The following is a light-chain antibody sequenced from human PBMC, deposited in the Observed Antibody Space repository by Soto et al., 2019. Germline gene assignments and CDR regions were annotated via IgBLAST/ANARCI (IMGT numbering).Light chain of an antibody. V-gene: IGLV1-44*01. J-gene: IGLJ1*01. CDR2: SNN. CDR1: SSNIGSNT. CDR3: AAWDDSLNGVYV. Sequence: QSVLTQPPSASGTPGQRVTISCSGSSSNIGSNTVNWYQQLPGTAPKLLIYSNNQRPSGVPARFSGSKSGTSASLAISGLQSEDGTDYYCAAWDDSLNGVYVFGTGTKLTVL.